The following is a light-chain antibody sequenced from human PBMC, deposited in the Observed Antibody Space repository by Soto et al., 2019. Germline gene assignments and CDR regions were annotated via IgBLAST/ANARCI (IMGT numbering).Light chain of an antibody. Sequence: QSALAQPASVSGSPGQSFTISCTGTSSDVGSYNLVSWYQQHPGKAPKLMIYEVSKRPSGVSNRFSGSKSGSTASLTISGLQAEDEADYYCCSYAGSSTFFYVFGTGTKVTVL. CDR1: SSDVGSYNL. CDR2: EVS. J-gene: IGLJ1*01. CDR3: CSYAGSSTFFYV. V-gene: IGLV2-23*02.